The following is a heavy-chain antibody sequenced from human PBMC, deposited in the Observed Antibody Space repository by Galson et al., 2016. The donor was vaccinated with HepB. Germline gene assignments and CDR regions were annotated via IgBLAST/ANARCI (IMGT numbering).Heavy chain of an antibody. D-gene: IGHD1-26*01. V-gene: IGHV1-18*01. CDR1: GYTFTSYG. CDR3: ARGRVGDYYHSWFDP. CDR2: ISGYNGNT. J-gene: IGHJ5*02. Sequence: SVKVSCKASGYTFTSYGISWVRQAPGQGLEWMGWISGYNGNTNYAQKFQGRVTMTTDTSTSTAYMGLRSLRFDGTAVYYCARGRVGDYYHSWFDPWGQGTLVTVSS.